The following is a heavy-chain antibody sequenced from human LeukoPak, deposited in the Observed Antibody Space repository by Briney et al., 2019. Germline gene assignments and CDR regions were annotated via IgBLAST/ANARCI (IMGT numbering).Heavy chain of an antibody. V-gene: IGHV4-4*07. CDR3: ARDLHGSGTWDWFDP. D-gene: IGHD3-10*01. CDR2: VNTNGNT. Sequence: SETLSLTCTVSGGSISSYYWSWIRQPAGKGLEWIGRVNTNGNTNYNPSLKSRVTMSLDTSKNQFSLKLNSVTAADTAMYYCARDLHGSGTWDWFDPWGQGTLVTVSS. J-gene: IGHJ5*02. CDR1: GGSISSYY.